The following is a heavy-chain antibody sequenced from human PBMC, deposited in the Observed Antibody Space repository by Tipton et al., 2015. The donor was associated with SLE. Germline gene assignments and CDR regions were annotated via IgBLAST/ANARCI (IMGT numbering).Heavy chain of an antibody. V-gene: IGHV4-34*01. CDR3: AREGIYGDSARSYFDY. CDR1: GGSISSADYY. CDR2: INHSGST. D-gene: IGHD4-17*01. J-gene: IGHJ4*02. Sequence: TLSLTCTVSGGSISSADYYWSWFHQPPGKGLEWIGEINHSGSTNYNPSLKSRVTISVDTSKNQFSLKLSSVTAADTAVYYCAREGIYGDSARSYFDYWGQGTLVTVSS.